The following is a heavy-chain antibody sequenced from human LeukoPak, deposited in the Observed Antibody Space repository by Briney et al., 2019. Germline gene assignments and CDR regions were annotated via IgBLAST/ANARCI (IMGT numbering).Heavy chain of an antibody. J-gene: IGHJ6*03. Sequence: SETLSLTCTISGGSVSDYYWSWIRQPAGKGLEWIGRIYTSGSTNYNPSLKSRVTMSVDTSKNQFSLKLSSVTAADTAVYYCARDMGQYYYGSGSPYYYYYYMDVWGKGTTVTISS. CDR2: IYTSGST. V-gene: IGHV4-4*07. CDR3: ARDMGQYYYGSGSPYYYYYYMDV. CDR1: GGSVSDYY. D-gene: IGHD3-10*01.